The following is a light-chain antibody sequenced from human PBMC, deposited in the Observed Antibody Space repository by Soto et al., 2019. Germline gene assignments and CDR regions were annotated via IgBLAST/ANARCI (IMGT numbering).Light chain of an antibody. J-gene: IGKJ4*01. Sequence: EIVLTQSRCTLSLSLGERATPSCRASQSVSSSYLAWYQQKPGQAPRLLIYGASSRATGIPDRFSGSVSGTDFTLAISRLEPEDFAVYYCQQYGVSSTFGGGTKVDIK. V-gene: IGKV3-20*01. CDR1: QSVSSSY. CDR2: GAS. CDR3: QQYGVSST.